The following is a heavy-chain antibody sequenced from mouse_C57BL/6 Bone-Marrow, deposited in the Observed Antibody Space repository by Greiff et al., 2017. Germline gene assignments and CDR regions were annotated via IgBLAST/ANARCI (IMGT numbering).Heavy chain of an antibody. CDR3: ARRDYGRWYFDV. Sequence: QVQLQQSGPELVKPGASVKISCKASGYAFSSSWMNWVKQRPGKGLEWIGRIYPGDGDTNYNGKFKGKATLTADKSSSTAYMQLSSLTSEDSAVYFCARRDYGRWYFDVWGTGTTVTVSS. J-gene: IGHJ1*03. D-gene: IGHD1-1*01. CDR2: IYPGDGDT. V-gene: IGHV1-82*01. CDR1: GYAFSSSW.